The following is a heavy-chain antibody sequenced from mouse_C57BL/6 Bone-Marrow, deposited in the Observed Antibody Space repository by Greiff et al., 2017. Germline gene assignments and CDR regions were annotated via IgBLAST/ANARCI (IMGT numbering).Heavy chain of an antibody. CDR3: AICGSSYEAWFAY. V-gene: IGHV5-17*01. CDR2: ISSGSSTI. J-gene: IGHJ3*01. CDR1: GFTFSDYG. D-gene: IGHD1-1*01. Sequence: EVKVVESGGGLVKPGGSLQLSCAASGFTFSDYGMHWVRQAPEKGLEWVAYISSGSSTIYYADTVKGLFTISRDNAKNTLFLQMTSLRSEDTAMYYCAICGSSYEAWFAYWRPWDLVTVSA.